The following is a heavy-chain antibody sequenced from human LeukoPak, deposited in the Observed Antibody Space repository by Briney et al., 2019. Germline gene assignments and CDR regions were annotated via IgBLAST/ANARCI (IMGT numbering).Heavy chain of an antibody. V-gene: IGHV3-53*01. J-gene: IGHJ4*02. CDR3: ASGYCSGGSCYSFDY. CDR2: IYSGGST. Sequence: GSLRLSCAASGFTVSSNYMSWVRQAPGKGLEWVSVIYSGGSTYYADSVKGRFTISRDNSKNTLYLQMNSLRAEDTAVYYCASGYCSGGSCYSFDYWGQGTLVTVSS. D-gene: IGHD2-15*01. CDR1: GFTVSSNY.